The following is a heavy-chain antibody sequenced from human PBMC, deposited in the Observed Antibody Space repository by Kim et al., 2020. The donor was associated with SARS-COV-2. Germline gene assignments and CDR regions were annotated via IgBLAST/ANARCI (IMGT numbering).Heavy chain of an antibody. D-gene: IGHD2-8*01. CDR3: TTEVRYCTNGVCYKETYYFDY. Sequence: GGSLRLSCAASGFTFSNAWMSWVRQAPGKGLEWVGRIKSKTDGGTTDYAAPVKGRFTISRDDSKNTLYLQMNSLKTEDTAVYYCTTEVRYCTNGVCYKETYYFDYWGQGTLVTVSS. J-gene: IGHJ4*02. CDR1: GFTFSNAW. CDR2: IKSKTDGGTT. V-gene: IGHV3-15*01.